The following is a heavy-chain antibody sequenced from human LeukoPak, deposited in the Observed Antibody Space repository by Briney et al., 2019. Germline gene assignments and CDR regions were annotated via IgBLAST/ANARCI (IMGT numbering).Heavy chain of an antibody. D-gene: IGHD6-13*01. CDR3: TRVYSSSWSGSYFDY. Sequence: GGSLRLSCAASGFTFSDHYMDWVRQAPGKGLEWVGRIRNKANSYTTEYAASVKGRFTISRDDSRSSLYLQMNSLKTEDTSVYYCTRVYSSSWSGSYFDYWGQGTLVTVSS. CDR2: IRNKANSYTT. CDR1: GFTFSDHY. V-gene: IGHV3-72*01. J-gene: IGHJ4*02.